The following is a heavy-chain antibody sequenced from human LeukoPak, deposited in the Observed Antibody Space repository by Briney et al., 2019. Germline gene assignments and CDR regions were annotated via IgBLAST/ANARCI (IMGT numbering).Heavy chain of an antibody. CDR2: ISAYNGNT. CDR3: ARDPPIYYGSGSYYNRHLDY. V-gene: IGHV1-18*01. J-gene: IGHJ4*02. CDR1: GYRFMSYG. Sequence: ASVKVSCKASGYRFMSYGISWVRQAPGQGLEWMGWISAYNGNTNYAQKLQGRVTMTTDTSTSTAYMELRSLRSDDTAVYYCARDPPIYYGSGSYYNRHLDYWGQGTLVTVSS. D-gene: IGHD3-10*01.